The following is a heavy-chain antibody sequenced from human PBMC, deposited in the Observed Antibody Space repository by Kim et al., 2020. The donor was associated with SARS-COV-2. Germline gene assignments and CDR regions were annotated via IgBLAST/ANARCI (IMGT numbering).Heavy chain of an antibody. CDR3: SSATHSYSSGGFDY. J-gene: IGHJ4*02. V-gene: IGHV4-59*01. CDR2: IYYSGST. Sequence: SETLSLTCTVSGGSIKNYYWSWIRQPPGKGLEWIGYIYYSGSTNYNPSLKSRVTISVDTSKNQFSLKLSSVPAADTAVYYCSSATHSYSSGGFDYWGQGTLVTVSS. D-gene: IGHD3-10*01. CDR1: GGSIKNYY.